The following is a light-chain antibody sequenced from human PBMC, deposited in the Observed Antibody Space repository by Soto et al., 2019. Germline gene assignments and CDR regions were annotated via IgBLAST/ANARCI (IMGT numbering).Light chain of an antibody. CDR1: QSVSSSY. CDR2: GAS. J-gene: IGKJ2*01. CDR3: QQYGSSLMYT. Sequence: EIVLTQSPGTLSLSPGERATLSCRASQSVSSSYLAWYQQKPGQAPRLLIYGASSRATGIPDRFSGSGSGTDFTLTISRLETEDVAVYYCQQYGSSLMYTFGQGTKLEIK. V-gene: IGKV3-20*01.